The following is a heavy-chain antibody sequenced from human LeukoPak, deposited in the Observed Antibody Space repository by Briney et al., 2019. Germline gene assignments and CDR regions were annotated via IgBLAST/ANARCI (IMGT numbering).Heavy chain of an antibody. CDR3: ARQFVAVAGYYYYMDV. D-gene: IGHD6-19*01. CDR1: GYTFTGYY. J-gene: IGHJ6*03. Sequence: ASVKVSCKASGYTFTGYYMHWVRQAPGQGLEWMGWINPNSGGTNYAQKFQGRVTMTRDTSISTAYMELSRLRSDDTAVYYCARQFVAVAGYYYYMDVWGKGTTVTISS. V-gene: IGHV1-2*02. CDR2: INPNSGGT.